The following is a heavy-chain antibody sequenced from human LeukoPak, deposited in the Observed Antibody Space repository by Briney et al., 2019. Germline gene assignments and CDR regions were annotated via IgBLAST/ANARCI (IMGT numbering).Heavy chain of an antibody. D-gene: IGHD2-21*02. J-gene: IGHJ4*02. V-gene: IGHV3-9*01. CDR3: AKDILGRGVTATSTRIDY. Sequence: SLRLSCAASGFTFDDYAMHWVRQAPGKGLEWVSGISWNSGSIGYADSVKGRFTISRDNAKNSLYLQMNSLGAEDTALYYCAKDILGRGVTATSTRIDYWGQGTLVTVSS. CDR2: ISWNSGSI. CDR1: GFTFDDYA.